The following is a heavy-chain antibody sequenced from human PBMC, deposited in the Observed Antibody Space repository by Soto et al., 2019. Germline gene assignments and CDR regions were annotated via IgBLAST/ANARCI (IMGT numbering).Heavy chain of an antibody. CDR2: IIPIFGTA. V-gene: IGHV1-69*12. J-gene: IGHJ5*02. CDR1: GGTFSSYA. Sequence: QVQLVQSGAEVKKPGSSVKVSCKASGGTFSSYAISWVRQAPGQGLEWMGGIIPIFGTANYAQKFQGRVTITADESTSTAYMELSSLRSEDTAVYYCARSTVMRFGELSPNWFDPWGQGTLVTVSS. CDR3: ARSTVMRFGELSPNWFDP. D-gene: IGHD3-10*01.